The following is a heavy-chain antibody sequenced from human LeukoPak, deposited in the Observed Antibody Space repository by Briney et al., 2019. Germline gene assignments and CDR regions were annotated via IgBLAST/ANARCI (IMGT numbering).Heavy chain of an antibody. Sequence: GESLKISCKGSRSIFTSYWIAWVRQMPGKGLVWMGIIYPGDSHTRYSPSFQVQVTISADKSINTAYLQWSSLKASDTAMYYCARQYLAYSSSTNWFDPWGQGTLVTVSS. J-gene: IGHJ5*02. D-gene: IGHD2-2*01. CDR1: RSIFTSYW. V-gene: IGHV5-51*01. CDR2: IYPGDSHT. CDR3: ARQYLAYSSSTNWFDP.